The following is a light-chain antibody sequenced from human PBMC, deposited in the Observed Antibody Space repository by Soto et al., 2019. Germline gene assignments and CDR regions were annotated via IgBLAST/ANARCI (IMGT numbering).Light chain of an antibody. Sequence: DIQMTQSPSTLSASVEDRVTITCRASQSISWYLAWYQQKPGKAPKLLIYDASRLKSGVPSRFSVCGSGTEFTLTISSLQPDDFATYYCQQYDSYSSWTFGQGTKVEVK. CDR2: DAS. J-gene: IGKJ1*01. CDR1: QSISWY. V-gene: IGKV1-5*01. CDR3: QQYDSYSSWT.